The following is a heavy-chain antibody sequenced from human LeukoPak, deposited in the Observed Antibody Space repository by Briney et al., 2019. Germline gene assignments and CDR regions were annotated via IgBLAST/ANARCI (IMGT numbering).Heavy chain of an antibody. D-gene: IGHD4/OR15-4a*01. CDR1: GFTFSTYG. J-gene: IGHJ3*02. CDR2: ISYDGTNK. V-gene: IGHV3-30*18. CDR3: AKDFSAVDYGPPYDAFDI. Sequence: PGRSLRLSCAASGFTFSTYGIHCVRQAPGKGLEWVAVISYDGTNKYFADSVKGRFTISRDNSKNTLYLQMNSLRAEDTAVYYCAKDFSAVDYGPPYDAFDIWGQGTMVTVSS.